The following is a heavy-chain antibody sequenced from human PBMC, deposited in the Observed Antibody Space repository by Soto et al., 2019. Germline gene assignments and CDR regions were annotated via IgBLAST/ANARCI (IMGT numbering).Heavy chain of an antibody. Sequence: TLSLTCTVSGGSISSGGYYWSWIRQHPGKGLEWIGYIYYSGSTYYNPSLKSRVTISVDTSKNQFSLKLSSVTAADTAVYYCARGSWDIRGMDVWGQGTTVTVSS. CDR1: GGSISSGGYY. CDR2: IYYSGST. CDR3: ARGSWDIRGMDV. D-gene: IGHD1-26*01. J-gene: IGHJ6*02. V-gene: IGHV4-31*03.